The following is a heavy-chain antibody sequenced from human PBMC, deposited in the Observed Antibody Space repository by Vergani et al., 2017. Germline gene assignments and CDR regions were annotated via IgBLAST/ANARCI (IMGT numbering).Heavy chain of an antibody. CDR3: ASQPKSSSSYSGDY. CDR1: GGTFSSCA. CDR2: IIPIFGTA. D-gene: IGHD6-13*01. J-gene: IGHJ4*02. V-gene: IGHV1-69*13. Sequence: QVQLVQSGAEVKKPGSSVKVSCKASGGTFSSCAISWVRQAPGQGLEWMGRIIPIFGTANYAQKFQGRVTITADESTSTDYMELSSLRSEDTAVYYCASQPKSSSSYSGDYWGQGTLVTVSS.